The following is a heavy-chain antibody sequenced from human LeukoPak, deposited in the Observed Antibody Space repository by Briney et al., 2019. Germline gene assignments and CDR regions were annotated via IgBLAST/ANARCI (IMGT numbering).Heavy chain of an antibody. J-gene: IGHJ6*03. D-gene: IGHD5-18*01. V-gene: IGHV4-59*01. Sequence: SETLSLTCTVSGGSISSYYWSWIRQPPGKGLEWIGYIHYSGSTNYNPSLKSRVTISLDTSKNQFSLKLSSVAAADTAVYYCARTTEGGYTYGYFYYYYMDVWGKGTTVTISS. CDR2: IHYSGST. CDR3: ARTTEGGYTYGYFYYYYMDV. CDR1: GGSISSYY.